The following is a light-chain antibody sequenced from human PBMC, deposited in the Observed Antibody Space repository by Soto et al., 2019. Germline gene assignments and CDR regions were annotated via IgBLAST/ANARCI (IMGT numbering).Light chain of an antibody. J-gene: IGKJ1*01. CDR2: KAS. CDR3: KQYNSYPWT. Sequence: DIQMTQSPSTLSASVGDRVTITCRASQNINSWLAWYQQKPGKAPNLLIYKASSLESGVPSRFSGSGSGTEFTLTISSLQPDDFATYYCKQYNSYPWTFDQGTKVEIK. CDR1: QNINSW. V-gene: IGKV1-5*03.